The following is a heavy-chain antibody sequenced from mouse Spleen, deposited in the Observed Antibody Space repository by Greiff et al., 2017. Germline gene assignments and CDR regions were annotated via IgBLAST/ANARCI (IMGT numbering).Heavy chain of an antibody. V-gene: IGHV1-7*01. CDR2: INPSSGYT. J-gene: IGHJ3*01. D-gene: IGHD2-14*01. Sequence: QVQLQQSGAELAKPGASVKLSCKASGYTFTSYWMHWVKQRPGQGLEWIGYINPSSGYTKYNQKFKDKATLTADKSSSTAYMQLSSLTYEDSAVYYCARSPYRYDEGAWFAYWGQGTLVTVSA. CDR3: ARSPYRYDEGAWFAY. CDR1: GYTFTSYW.